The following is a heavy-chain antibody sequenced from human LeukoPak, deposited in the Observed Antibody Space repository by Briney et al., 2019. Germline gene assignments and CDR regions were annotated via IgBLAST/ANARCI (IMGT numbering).Heavy chain of an antibody. V-gene: IGHV3-11*01. CDR1: GFTFSDYY. J-gene: IGHJ4*02. CDR2: ISSSGSTI. Sequence: GGSLRLSCAASGFTFSDYYMSWIRQAPGKGLEWVSYISSSGSTIYYADSVKGRFTISRDNAKNSLYLQMNSLRAEDTAVYYCARANPPYYYGSGSPHLYYFDYWGQGTLVTVSS. CDR3: ARANPPYYYGSGSPHLYYFDY. D-gene: IGHD3-10*01.